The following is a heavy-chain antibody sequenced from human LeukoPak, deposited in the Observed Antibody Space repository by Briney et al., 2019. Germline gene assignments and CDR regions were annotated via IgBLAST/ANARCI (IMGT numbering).Heavy chain of an antibody. CDR3: ARAPSEIGGYYPEYFRH. CDR1: GFIFSDFG. CDR2: IKSDGST. V-gene: IGHV3-74*01. J-gene: IGHJ1*01. D-gene: IGHD3-22*01. Sequence: GGSLRLSCVASGFIFSDFGMNWVRQAPGKGLVWVSRIKSDGSTNYADSVKGQFTISRDNAKNTVSLQMNSLRAEDTGVYFCARAPSEIGGYYPEYFRHWGQGTLVTVSS.